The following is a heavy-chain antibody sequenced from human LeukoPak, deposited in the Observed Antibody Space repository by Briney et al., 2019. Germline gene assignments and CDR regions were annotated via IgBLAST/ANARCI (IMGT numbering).Heavy chain of an antibody. J-gene: IGHJ4*02. Sequence: GGSLRLSCAASGFTFSTYSMNWVRQAPGKGLEWVSSISSSSSYIYYADSVKGRFTISGDNSKNTLYLQMNSLRAEDTAVYYCARSVGATMRKNLYFDYWGQGTLVTVSS. CDR1: GFTFSTYS. CDR2: ISSSSSYI. V-gene: IGHV3-21*04. D-gene: IGHD1-26*01. CDR3: ARSVGATMRKNLYFDY.